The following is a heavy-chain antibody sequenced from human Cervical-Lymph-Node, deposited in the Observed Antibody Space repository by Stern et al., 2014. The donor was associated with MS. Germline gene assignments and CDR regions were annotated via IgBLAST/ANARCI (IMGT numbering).Heavy chain of an antibody. V-gene: IGHV2-26*01. CDR1: GFSFSNSRMS. D-gene: IGHD2-21*02. Sequence: QITLKESGPVLVKPTETLTLTCTVSGFSFSNSRMSVSWIRQPPGKALEWLAHIYSNDEKFYSTSLKSRLTISKDTSKSQVVLVMTNMDPLDTATYYCARIWLTDNAFDVWGQGTVVTVSS. J-gene: IGHJ3*01. CDR3: ARIWLTDNAFDV. CDR2: IYSNDEK.